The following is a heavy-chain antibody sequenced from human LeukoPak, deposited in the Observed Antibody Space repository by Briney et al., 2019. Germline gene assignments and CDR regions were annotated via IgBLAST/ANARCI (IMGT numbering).Heavy chain of an antibody. D-gene: IGHD2-2*01. CDR1: GGSFSGYY. Sequence: SETLSLTCAVYGGSFSGYYWSWIRQPPGKGRELSGEINHSRSTNYHPSLESRVTISVDTSKNQFSLKLSSVTAADTAVYYCATRRTYCSSNSCYGVGRNWFDPWGQGTLVTVSS. J-gene: IGHJ5*02. CDR3: ATRRTYCSSNSCYGVGRNWFDP. CDR2: INHSRST. V-gene: IGHV4-34*01.